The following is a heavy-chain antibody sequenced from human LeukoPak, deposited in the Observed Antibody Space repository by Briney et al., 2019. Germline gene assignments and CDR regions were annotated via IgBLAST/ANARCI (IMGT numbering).Heavy chain of an antibody. J-gene: IGHJ4*02. CDR2: IYTSGST. Sequence: SETLSLTCTVSGGSISSYYWSWIRQPPGKGLEWIGYIYTSGSTNYSPSLKSRVTISVDTSKNQFSLKLSSVTAADTAVYYCARHPDYYDTPWGQGTLVTVSS. CDR3: ARHPDYYDTP. V-gene: IGHV4-4*09. D-gene: IGHD3-22*01. CDR1: GGSISSYY.